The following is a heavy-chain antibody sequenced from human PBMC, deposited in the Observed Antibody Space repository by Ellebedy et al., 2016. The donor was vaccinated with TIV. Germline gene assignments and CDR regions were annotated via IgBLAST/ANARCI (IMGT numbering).Heavy chain of an antibody. CDR3: ARFFYGSGSYPDY. CDR1: GYSFTTYW. D-gene: IGHD3-10*01. Sequence: GESLKISCKGSGYSFTTYWITWVRQMPGKGLEWMGRIDPSDSYTDYSPSFQGHVTISADKSISTAYLQWSSLKASDTAIYYCARFFYGSGSYPDYWGQGTLVTVSS. V-gene: IGHV5-10-1*01. CDR2: IDPSDSYT. J-gene: IGHJ4*02.